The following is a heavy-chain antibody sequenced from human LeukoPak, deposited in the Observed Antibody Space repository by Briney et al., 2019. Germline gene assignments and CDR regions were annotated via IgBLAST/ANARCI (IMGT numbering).Heavy chain of an antibody. CDR2: ISYDGTNK. Sequence: GGSLRLSCAASGFTFSSYGMHWVRQAPGKGLEWVAVISYDGTNKFYADSVKGRFTISRDNSKNTLFLQMNSLRAGDTAVYYCAKELYGTTWFDYWGQGTLVTVSS. J-gene: IGHJ5*01. V-gene: IGHV3-30*18. CDR3: AKELYGTTWFDY. D-gene: IGHD2-8*01. CDR1: GFTFSSYG.